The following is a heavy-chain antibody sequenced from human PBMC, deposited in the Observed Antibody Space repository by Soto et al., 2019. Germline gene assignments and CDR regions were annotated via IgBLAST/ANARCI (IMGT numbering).Heavy chain of an antibody. D-gene: IGHD3-3*01. J-gene: IGHJ4*01. CDR2: INDDGSER. CDR3: PREFYGYYTYVHGDY. V-gene: IGHV3-7*01. CDR1: GFMFGVYW. Sequence: GLSLRLSCEASGFMFGVYWMSWVRQAPGKGLEWVANINDDGSERNYVDSVKGRFTISRDTPNNLLFLQMNSLRDEDTAVYYCPREFYGYYTYVHGDYWGHGTLVTVSS.